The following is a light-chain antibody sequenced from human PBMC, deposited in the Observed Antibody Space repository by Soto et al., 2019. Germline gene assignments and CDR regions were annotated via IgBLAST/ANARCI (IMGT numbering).Light chain of an antibody. CDR2: GAS. J-gene: IGKJ1*01. V-gene: IGKV3-15*01. Sequence: EIVITQSPATLPVSPGERAALSCRASQSVSSKVAWYQQKPGQAPRLLVFGASPRAAGVPARFSGSGSGTEFTLTISSLQSEDFAVYHCQHYDEWTWTFGQGTKVDIK. CDR1: QSVSSK. CDR3: QHYDEWTWT.